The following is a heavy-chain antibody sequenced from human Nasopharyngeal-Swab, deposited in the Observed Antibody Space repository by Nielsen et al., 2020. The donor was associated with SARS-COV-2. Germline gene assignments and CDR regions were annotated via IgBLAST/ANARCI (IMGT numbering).Heavy chain of an antibody. CDR2: IYYSGST. CDR1: GYSISSSYY. CDR3: ARHRTRTNDYGDYGEDYYYGMDV. J-gene: IGHJ6*02. D-gene: IGHD4-17*01. Sequence: SETLSLTCTVSGYSISSSYYWGWIRQPPGKGLEWIGSIYYSGSTYYNPSLKSRVTISVDTSKNQFSLKLSSVTAADTAVYYCARHRTRTNDYGDYGEDYYYGMDVWGQGTTVTVSS. V-gene: IGHV4-38-2*02.